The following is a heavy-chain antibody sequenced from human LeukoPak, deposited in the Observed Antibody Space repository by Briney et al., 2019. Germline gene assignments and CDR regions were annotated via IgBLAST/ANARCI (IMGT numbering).Heavy chain of an antibody. J-gene: IGHJ4*02. CDR1: GGSIISSNYY. CDR3: ASTLRFLPYRRFDY. D-gene: IGHD3-3*01. V-gene: IGHV4-39*01. Sequence: SETLSLTCSVSGGSIISSNYYWGWIRQPPGKGLEWIGSIYQSGSGSSYYNPSLKSRVTISGDTSKNQFFLRVSSVTAADTAVYYCASTLRFLPYRRFDYWGQGTLVTVPS. CDR2: IYQSGSGSS.